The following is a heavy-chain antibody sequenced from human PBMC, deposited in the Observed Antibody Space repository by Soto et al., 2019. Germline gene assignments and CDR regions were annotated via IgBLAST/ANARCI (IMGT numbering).Heavy chain of an antibody. CDR1: GGSISDYY. J-gene: IGHJ4*02. CDR3: ARQAID. V-gene: IGHV4-59*08. CDR2: VYYSGST. Sequence: QVQLQESGPGLVKPSETLSLTCTVSGGSISDYYWSWSRQAPGKGLDWIGYVYYSGSTNYNPSLQSRVTMSVDTSKNQFSLKLSSVTAADTAVYYCARQAIDWGQGTLVTVSS.